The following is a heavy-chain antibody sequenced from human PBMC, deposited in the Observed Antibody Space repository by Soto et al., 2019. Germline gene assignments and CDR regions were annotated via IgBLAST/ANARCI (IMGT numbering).Heavy chain of an antibody. D-gene: IGHD6-6*01. J-gene: IGHJ6*03. V-gene: IGHV3-23*01. CDR1: GFTFSTYA. CDR3: ARGGAARPDYYYKDMDV. Sequence: GGPLRLSCAASGFTFSTYAMTWVRQAPGKGLEWVSAITASGATTYYADSVKGRFTISRDNSQNTLYLQTNSLRPEDTAVYYFARGGAARPDYYYKDMDVWGKGTTVTVAS. CDR2: ITASGATT.